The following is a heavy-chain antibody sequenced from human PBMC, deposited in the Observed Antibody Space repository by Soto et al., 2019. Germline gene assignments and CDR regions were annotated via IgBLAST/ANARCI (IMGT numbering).Heavy chain of an antibody. J-gene: IGHJ4*02. V-gene: IGHV3-30-3*01. CDR1: GFTFSSYA. CDR2: ISYDGSNK. Sequence: WGSLRLSCAASGFTFSSYAMHWVRQAPGKGLEWVAVISYDGSNKYYADSVKGRFTISRDNSKNTLYLQMNSLRAEDTAVYYCAREAAGNYFDYWGQGTLVTVSS. D-gene: IGHD6-19*01. CDR3: AREAAGNYFDY.